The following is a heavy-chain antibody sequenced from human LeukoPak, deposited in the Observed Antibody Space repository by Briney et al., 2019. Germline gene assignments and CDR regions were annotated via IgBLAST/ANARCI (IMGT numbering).Heavy chain of an antibody. CDR2: IIPIFGTA. J-gene: IGHJ6*03. CDR3: ARSTFGVAPPRYYYYYYMDV. CDR1: GGTFSSYA. V-gene: IGHV1-69*13. Sequence: ASVKVSCKASGGTFSSYAISWVRQAPGQGLEWMGGIIPIFGTANYAQKFQGRATITADESTSTAYMELSSLRSEDTAVYYCARSTFGVAPPRYYYYYYMDVWGKGTTVTVPS. D-gene: IGHD3-3*01.